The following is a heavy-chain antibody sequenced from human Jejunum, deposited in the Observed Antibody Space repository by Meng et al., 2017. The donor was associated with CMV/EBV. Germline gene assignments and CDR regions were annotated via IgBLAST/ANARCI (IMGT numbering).Heavy chain of an antibody. CDR1: GGSSSSGDYY. Sequence: VQLLQSGPGLLKPSQTLPLTFTVSGGSSSSGDYYWSWIRQPPGKGLEWIGCIYYSGSTYYNPSLKGRVTISVDTSKNQFSLNLSSVTAADTAVYYCARGQRSYSGSYPEWFDPWGQGTLVTVSS. D-gene: IGHD1-26*01. CDR3: ARGQRSYSGSYPEWFDP. J-gene: IGHJ5*02. V-gene: IGHV4-30-4*01. CDR2: IYYSGST.